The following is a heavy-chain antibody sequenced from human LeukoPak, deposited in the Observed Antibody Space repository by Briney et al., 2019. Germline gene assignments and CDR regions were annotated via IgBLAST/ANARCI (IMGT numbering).Heavy chain of an antibody. J-gene: IGHJ4*02. CDR3: ARDSVSTYYFDY. CDR1: GGSISHDNW. D-gene: IGHD5/OR15-5a*01. CDR2: IYHSGSS. Sequence: SETLSLTCVVSGGSISHDNWWSWVRQPPGKGLEWIGEIYHSGSSNYNPSLKSRVTISVDTSKNQFSLKLSSVTAADTAVYYCARDSVSTYYFDYWGQGTLVTVSS. V-gene: IGHV4-4*02.